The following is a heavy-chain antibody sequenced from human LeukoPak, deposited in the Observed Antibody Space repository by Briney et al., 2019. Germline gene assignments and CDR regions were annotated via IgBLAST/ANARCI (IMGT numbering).Heavy chain of an antibody. CDR3: VRDNPRCCGVVPDNIDDY. Sequence: GGSLRLSCAASGFTFSSYAMSWVRQAPGKGLEWVSYINGGGSPILYADSVRGRFTISRDNAKNSLYLQMHSLRAEDTAVYYCVRDNPRCCGVVPDNIDDYWGQGTLVTVSS. CDR1: GFTFSSYA. CDR2: INGGGSPI. V-gene: IGHV3-48*01. J-gene: IGHJ4*02. D-gene: IGHD2-15*01.